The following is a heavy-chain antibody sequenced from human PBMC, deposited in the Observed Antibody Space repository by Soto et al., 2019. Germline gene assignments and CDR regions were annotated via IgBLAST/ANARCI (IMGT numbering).Heavy chain of an antibody. J-gene: IGHJ4*02. D-gene: IGHD1-7*01. CDR3: ASRDPGTSVDY. CDR1: GGSFTSNNW. CDR2: IYRTGST. V-gene: IGHV4-4*02. Sequence: LSLTCAVSGGSFTSNNWWTWARQPPGQGLEWIGEIYRTGSTNYNPSLKSRVTISLDKSENQFSLKVTSLTAADTAVYYCASRDPGTSVDYWGQGTLVTVSS.